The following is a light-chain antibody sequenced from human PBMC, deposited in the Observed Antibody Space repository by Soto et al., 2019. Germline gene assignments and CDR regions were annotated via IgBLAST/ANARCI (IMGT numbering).Light chain of an antibody. CDR2: GNS. Sequence: QSVLTQPPSVSGAPGQRVTISCTGSSSNIGAGYDVHWYQQLPGTAPKLLIYGNSNRPSGVPDRFSGSKSGTSASLAITGLQAEDEADYDCQSYGGSLSGAVFGGGTKLTVL. CDR3: QSYGGSLSGAV. J-gene: IGLJ2*01. V-gene: IGLV1-40*01. CDR1: SSNIGAGYD.